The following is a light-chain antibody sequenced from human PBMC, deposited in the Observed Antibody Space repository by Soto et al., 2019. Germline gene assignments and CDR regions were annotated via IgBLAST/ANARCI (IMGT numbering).Light chain of an antibody. CDR1: YNDIGPYNY. J-gene: IGLJ2*01. V-gene: IGLV2-14*03. Sequence: QSALTRPASVSGSPGQSITISCTGTYNDIGPYNYVSWYQQHPGKAPKLLIYDVTNRPSGISDRFSGSKSGRTASLTISGLQAEDEADYYCSSYTSIIAVVFGGGTKVTVL. CDR2: DVT. CDR3: SSYTSIIAVV.